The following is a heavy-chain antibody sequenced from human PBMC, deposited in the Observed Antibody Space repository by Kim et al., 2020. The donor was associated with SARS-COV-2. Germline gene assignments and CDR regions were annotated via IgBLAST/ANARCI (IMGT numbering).Heavy chain of an antibody. CDR3: ARDRRIAAAGGFRPDAFDI. CDR1: GYTFTSYG. V-gene: IGHV1-18*01. D-gene: IGHD6-13*01. Sequence: ASVKVSCKASGYTFTSYGISWVRQAPGQGLEWMGWISAYNGNTNYAQKLQGRVTMTTDRSTSTAYMELRSLRSDDTAVYYCARDRRIAAAGGFRPDAFDIWGQGTMVTVSS. CDR2: ISAYNGNT. J-gene: IGHJ3*02.